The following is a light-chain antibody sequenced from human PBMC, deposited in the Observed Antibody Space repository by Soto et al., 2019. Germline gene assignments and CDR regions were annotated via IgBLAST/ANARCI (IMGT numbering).Light chain of an antibody. J-gene: IGKJ3*01. CDR1: QGIINY. CDR3: KQLFLYPPT. V-gene: IGKV1-9*01. Sequence: IQLTQSPSSLSASVGDRVTITCRASQGIINYFAWYQQKPGKAPKRLIYGASTLESGVPSRFGGSGSGTDFTLKVSSLQPEDFAIYYCKQLFLYPPTFGHGTKVDI. CDR2: GAS.